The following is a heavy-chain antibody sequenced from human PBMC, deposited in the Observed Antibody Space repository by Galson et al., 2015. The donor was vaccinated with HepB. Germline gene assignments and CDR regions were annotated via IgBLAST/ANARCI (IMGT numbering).Heavy chain of an antibody. J-gene: IGHJ4*02. Sequence: SLRLSCAASGFTFSSYALTWVRQAPGKGLEWVSGISGSGGSTYYADSVKGRFTISRDNSKNTLYLQMNSLRAEDTAVYYCARNRIDFSSGYGYWGQGTLVTVSS. CDR1: GFTFSSYA. D-gene: IGHD3-3*01. CDR3: ARNRIDFSSGYGY. CDR2: ISGSGGST. V-gene: IGHV3-23*01.